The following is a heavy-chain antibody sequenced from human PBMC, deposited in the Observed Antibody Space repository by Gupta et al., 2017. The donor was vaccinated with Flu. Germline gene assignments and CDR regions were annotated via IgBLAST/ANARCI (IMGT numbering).Heavy chain of an antibody. D-gene: IGHD5-18*01. V-gene: IGHV4-31*02. CDR3: ARDSYGHAFDY. CDR1: VNSGGYY. CDR2: IHDTGET. Sequence: VNSGGYYWSWIRQYPGKGLEWIAYIHDTGETHYNPSLKSRVTISLDTSKNQFSLRLTSVTAADTAVYYCARDSYGHAFDYWGQGTLVTVSS. J-gene: IGHJ4*02.